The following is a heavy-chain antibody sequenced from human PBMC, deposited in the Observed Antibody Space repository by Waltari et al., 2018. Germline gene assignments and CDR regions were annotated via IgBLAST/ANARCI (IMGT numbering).Heavy chain of an antibody. CDR1: GGSISSSSYY. J-gene: IGHJ5*02. CDR3: ARVGYSSSHPSGGWFDP. Sequence: QLQLQESGPGLVKPSETLSLTCTVSGGSISSSSYYWGWIRQPPGKGLEWIGSIYYSGSTYYNPSLKSRVTISVDTSKNQFSLKLSSVTAADTTVYYCARVGYSSSHPSGGWFDPWGQGTLVTVSS. CDR2: IYYSGST. V-gene: IGHV4-39*07. D-gene: IGHD6-13*01.